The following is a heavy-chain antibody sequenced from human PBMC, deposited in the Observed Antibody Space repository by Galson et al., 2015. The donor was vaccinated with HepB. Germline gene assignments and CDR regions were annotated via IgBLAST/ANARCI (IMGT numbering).Heavy chain of an antibody. CDR1: GYTFTTFA. CDR2: MNAGTGNT. CDR3: ARDAQLLAIDAFDL. D-gene: IGHD3-10*01. V-gene: IGHV1-3*01. Sequence: SVKVSCKASGYTFTTFALHWVRQAPGQRLEWMGWMNAGTGNTKNSQKFQGRVTITRDTSASTAYLELSSLTSEDTAVYYCARDAQLLAIDAFDLWGQGTMVTV. J-gene: IGHJ3*01.